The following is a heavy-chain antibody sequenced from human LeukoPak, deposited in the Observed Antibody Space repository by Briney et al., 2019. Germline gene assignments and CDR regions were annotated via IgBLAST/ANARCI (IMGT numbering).Heavy chain of an antibody. Sequence: GGSLRLSCSAAGFTFSRYGMHWVRQAPGEGLEWVAVIWYEATNKYYPDSVNGRFTASRDNSKNTLYRLTRSLRGEDTGVYYCARGSSYVVRGDSMDGWGEGTTVTVSA. CDR1: GFTFSRYG. CDR2: IWYEATNK. V-gene: IGHV3-33*01. CDR3: ARGSSYVVRGDSMDG. J-gene: IGHJ6*01. D-gene: IGHD3-22*01.